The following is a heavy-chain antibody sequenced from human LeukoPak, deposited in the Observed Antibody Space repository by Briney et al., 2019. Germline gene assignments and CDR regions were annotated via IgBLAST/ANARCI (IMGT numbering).Heavy chain of an antibody. CDR1: GGSISSYY. CDR2: IYYSGST. V-gene: IGHV4-59*01. CDR3: ARGYDFWSGLFDY. Sequence: PSETLSLXCTVSGGSISSYYWSWIRQPPGKGLEWIGYIYYSGSTNYNPSLKSRVTISVDTSKNQFSLKLSSVTAADTAVYYCARGYDFWSGLFDYWGQGTLVTVSS. D-gene: IGHD3-3*01. J-gene: IGHJ4*02.